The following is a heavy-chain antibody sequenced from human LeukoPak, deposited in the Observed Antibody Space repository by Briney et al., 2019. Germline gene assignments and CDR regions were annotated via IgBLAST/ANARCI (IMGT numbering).Heavy chain of an antibody. J-gene: IGHJ5*02. CDR3: ARVSGGWFDP. D-gene: IGHD3-3*02. CDR2: INHSGST. Sequence: SETLSLTCAVYGGSFSGYYWSWIRQPPGKGLEWIGEINHSGSTNYNPSLKSRVTISVDTSKNQFSLKLSSVTAADTAVYYCARVSGGWFDPWGQGTLVTLSS. CDR1: GGSFSGYY. V-gene: IGHV4-34*01.